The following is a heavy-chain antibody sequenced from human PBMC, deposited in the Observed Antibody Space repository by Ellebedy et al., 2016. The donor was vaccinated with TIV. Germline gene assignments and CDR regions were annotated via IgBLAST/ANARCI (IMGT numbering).Heavy chain of an antibody. D-gene: IGHD6-19*01. CDR2: IRSKANNYAT. J-gene: IGHJ4*02. V-gene: IGHV3-73*01. Sequence: PGGSLRLSCAASEFTFSGSAMHWVRQASGKGLEWVGRIRSKANNYATAYAASVKGRFTISRDDSKTTLYLQMNSLRVEDTAMYYCAREDAVAGGYIDYWGQGTLVTVSS. CDR1: EFTFSGSA. CDR3: AREDAVAGGYIDY.